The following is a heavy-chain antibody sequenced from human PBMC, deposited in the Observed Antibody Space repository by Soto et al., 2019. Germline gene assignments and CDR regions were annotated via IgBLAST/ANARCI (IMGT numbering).Heavy chain of an antibody. D-gene: IGHD3-22*01. CDR3: ARARLHYYDSSGYYPFDY. CDR2: IYYSGST. Sequence: PSETLSLTCTVSGGSISSGGYYWSWIRQHPGKGLEWIGYIYYSGSTYYNPSLKSRVTISVDTSKNQFSLKLSSVTAADTAVYYCARARLHYYDSSGYYPFDYWGQGTLVTVSS. CDR1: GGSISSGGYY. J-gene: IGHJ4*02. V-gene: IGHV4-31*03.